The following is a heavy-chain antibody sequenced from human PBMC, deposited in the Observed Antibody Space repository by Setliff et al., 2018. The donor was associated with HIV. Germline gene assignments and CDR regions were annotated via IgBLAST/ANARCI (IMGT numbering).Heavy chain of an antibody. Sequence: PSETLSLTCAVSSYSISSGYYWGWFRQPPGKGLTWIGAIYYSENTYYNPSLKSRVTMSVDTSKNQFSLTLRSVTAADTAVYFCATLRWLRSKHSDYWGQGILVTVSS. CDR3: ATLRWLRSKHSDY. CDR2: IYYSENT. V-gene: IGHV4-38-2*01. D-gene: IGHD5-12*01. CDR1: SYSISSGYY. J-gene: IGHJ4*01.